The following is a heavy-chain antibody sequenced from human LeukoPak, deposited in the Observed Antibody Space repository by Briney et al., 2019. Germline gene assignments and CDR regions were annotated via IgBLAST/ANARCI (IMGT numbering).Heavy chain of an antibody. V-gene: IGHV4-34*01. Sequence: SETLSLTCAVYGGSFSGYYWSWIRQPPGKGLEWIGYIYHSGSTYYNPSLKSRVTISVDRSKNQFSLKLSSVTAADTAVYYCARDSGYAIFDYWGQGTLVTVSS. CDR3: ARDSGYAIFDY. D-gene: IGHD5-12*01. CDR1: GGSFSGYY. CDR2: IYHSGST. J-gene: IGHJ4*02.